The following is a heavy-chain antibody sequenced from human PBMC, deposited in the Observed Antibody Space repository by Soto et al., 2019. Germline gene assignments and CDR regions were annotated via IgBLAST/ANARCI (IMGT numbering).Heavy chain of an antibody. V-gene: IGHV3-21*01. CDR3: ARDEVATVTPLWYGYYYYMDV. Sequence: GGSLRLSCAASGFTFSSYSMNWVRQAPGKGLEWVSSISSSSSYIYYADSVKGRFTISRDNAKNSLYLQMNSLRAEDTAVYYCARDEVATVTPLWYGYYYYMDVWGKGTTVTVSS. CDR2: ISSSSSYI. D-gene: IGHD5-12*01. CDR1: GFTFSSYS. J-gene: IGHJ6*03.